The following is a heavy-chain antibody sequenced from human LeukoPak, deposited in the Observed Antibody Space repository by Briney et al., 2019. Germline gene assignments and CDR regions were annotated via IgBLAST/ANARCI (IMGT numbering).Heavy chain of an antibody. D-gene: IGHD3-10*01. V-gene: IGHV3-7*02. J-gene: IGHJ4*02. CDR1: GFTFSSYW. Sequence: PGGSLRLSCAASGFTFSSYWMSWVRQAPGKGLEWVVNIKQDGSDKYYVDSVKGRFTISRDNAKNSLYLQMNSLRGEDTAVYYCARIWFGELVLDYWGQGTLVTVSS. CDR3: ARIWFGELVLDY. CDR2: IKQDGSDK.